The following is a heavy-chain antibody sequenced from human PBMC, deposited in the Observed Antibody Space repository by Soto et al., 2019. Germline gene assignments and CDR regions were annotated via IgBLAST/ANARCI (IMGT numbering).Heavy chain of an antibody. CDR1: GYTFTSYA. Sequence: ASVKVSCKASGYTFTSYAVHWVRQAPGQRLEWMGWINAGNGNTKYSQKFQGRVTITRDTSASTAYMELSSLRSEDTTVYYCARDRPDQGLDPWGQGTLVTVSS. CDR3: ARDRPDQGLDP. CDR2: INAGNGNT. J-gene: IGHJ5*02. D-gene: IGHD2-2*01. V-gene: IGHV1-3*01.